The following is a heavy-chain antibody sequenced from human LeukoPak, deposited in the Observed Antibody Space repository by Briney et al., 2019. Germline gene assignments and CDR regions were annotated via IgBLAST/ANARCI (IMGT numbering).Heavy chain of an antibody. CDR1: GYTFTTYG. CDR3: ARDLIAVRPGWFDP. V-gene: IGHV1-18*01. D-gene: IGHD6-6*01. J-gene: IGHJ5*02. CDR2: ISAYNGNT. Sequence: EASVKVSCKASGYTFTTYGISWVRQAPGQGLEWMGWISAYNGNTNYAQQFQGRVTMTTDTSMSTAYMELRSLRPDDTAVYYCARDLIAVRPGWFDPWGQGSLVTVSS.